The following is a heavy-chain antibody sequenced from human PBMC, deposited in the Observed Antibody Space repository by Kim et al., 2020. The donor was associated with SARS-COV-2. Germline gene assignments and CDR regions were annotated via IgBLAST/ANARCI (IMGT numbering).Heavy chain of an antibody. CDR2: IYYSGST. CDR3: ARVVDLDCSSTSCYHNWFDP. Sequence: SETLSLTCTVSGGSISSYYWSWIRQPPGKGLEWIGYIYYSGSTNYNPSLKSRVTISVDTSKNQFSLKLSSVTAADTAVYYCARVVDLDCSSTSCYHNWFDPWGQGTLVTVSS. V-gene: IGHV4-59*01. D-gene: IGHD2-2*01. J-gene: IGHJ5*02. CDR1: GGSISSYY.